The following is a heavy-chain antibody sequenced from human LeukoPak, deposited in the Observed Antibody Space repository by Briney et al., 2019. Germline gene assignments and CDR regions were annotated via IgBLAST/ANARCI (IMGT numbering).Heavy chain of an antibody. J-gene: IGHJ4*02. Sequence: PSETVSLTCSVSGGSVSSGSYYWSWIRQPPGKGLEWIGYIYYSGSTYYNPSLKSRVTISVDTSKNQFSLKVRSVTAADTAVYYCARGHYYGSGSYSAFDNWGQGTLVTVSS. CDR3: ARGHYYGSGSYSAFDN. V-gene: IGHV4-61*01. CDR1: GGSVSSGSYY. CDR2: IYYSGST. D-gene: IGHD3-10*01.